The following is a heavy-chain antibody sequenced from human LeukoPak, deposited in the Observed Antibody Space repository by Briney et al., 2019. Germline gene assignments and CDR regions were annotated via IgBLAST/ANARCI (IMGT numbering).Heavy chain of an antibody. V-gene: IGHV4-59*01. Sequence: SETLSLTCTVSGGSISSYYWSRIRQPPGKGLEWIGYIYYSGSTNYNPSLKSRVTISVDTSKNQFSLKLSSVTAADTAVYYCARSSYDSSGYRTYFDYWGQGTLVTVSS. CDR1: GGSISSYY. CDR2: IYYSGST. J-gene: IGHJ4*02. CDR3: ARSSYDSSGYRTYFDY. D-gene: IGHD3-22*01.